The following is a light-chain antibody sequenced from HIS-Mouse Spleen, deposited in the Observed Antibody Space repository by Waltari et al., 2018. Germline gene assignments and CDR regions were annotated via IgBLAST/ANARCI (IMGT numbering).Light chain of an antibody. CDR2: GAS. J-gene: IGKJ1*01. CDR1: QSVSSN. V-gene: IGKV3-15*01. Sequence: EIVMTQSPATLSVSPGERATLSCRASQSVSSNLARYQQKPGQAPRLLIYGASTRATGIPARFSSSGSGTEFTLTISSMQSEDFAVYYCQQYNNWPWTFGQGTKVEIK. CDR3: QQYNNWPWT.